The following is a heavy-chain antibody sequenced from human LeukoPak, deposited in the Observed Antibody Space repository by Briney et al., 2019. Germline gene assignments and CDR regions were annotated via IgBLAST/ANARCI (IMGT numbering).Heavy chain of an antibody. D-gene: IGHD3-22*01. CDR3: ARALVVITLDAFDI. J-gene: IGHJ3*02. CDR1: GFTVSSNY. V-gene: IGHV3-53*01. Sequence: GGSLILSCAASGFTVSSNYMSWVRQAPGKGLEWVSVIYGGGSTYYADSVKGRFTISRDNSKNTLYLQMNSLRAEDTAVYYCARALVVITLDAFDIWGQGTMVTVSS. CDR2: IYGGGST.